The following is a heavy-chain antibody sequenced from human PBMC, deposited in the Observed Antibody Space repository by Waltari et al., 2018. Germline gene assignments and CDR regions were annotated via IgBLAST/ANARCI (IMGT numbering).Heavy chain of an antibody. J-gene: IGHJ5*02. CDR1: GGSISSYY. Sequence: QVQLQESGPGLVKPSETLSLTCTVSGGSISSYYWSWIRRPAGKGLEWIGCVYSSGTTNYNPSLKSRVTMSLDTSKNQVALNLSSVTAADTAVYYCAGGRILFRWYSFDPWGQGIPVTVSS. CDR2: VYSSGTT. V-gene: IGHV4-4*07. CDR3: AGGRILFRWYSFDP. D-gene: IGHD2-21*01.